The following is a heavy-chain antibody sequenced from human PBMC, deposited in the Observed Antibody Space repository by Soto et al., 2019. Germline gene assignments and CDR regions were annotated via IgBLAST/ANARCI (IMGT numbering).Heavy chain of an antibody. V-gene: IGHV3-15*01. Sequence: GGSLRLSCVVSGFTASDAWMSGVRQAPGKGLEWVARIISKTDGGTTDYTAPVKGRFITSRDESENTLYLEMNSLKTEDTAVYFCTASRVQGAFDIWGQGTLVTVSS. CDR1: GFTASDAW. CDR3: TASRVQGAFDI. J-gene: IGHJ3*02. CDR2: IISKTDGGTT.